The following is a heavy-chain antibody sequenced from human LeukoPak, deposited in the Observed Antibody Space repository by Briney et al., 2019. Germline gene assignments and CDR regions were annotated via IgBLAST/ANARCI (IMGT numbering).Heavy chain of an antibody. CDR3: AKLSNSSGWTYHYAMDV. V-gene: IGHV3-23*01. J-gene: IGHJ6*02. CDR2: ISGSTSTT. D-gene: IGHD6-19*01. CDR1: AFTFSNYA. Sequence: PGGSLRLSCAASAFTFSNYAMSWVRQAPGKGLEWVSSISGSTSTTYYADSVRGRFTISRDNSKNTLSLQMNSLRAEDTAVYYCAKLSNSSGWTYHYAMDVWGQGTTVTVSS.